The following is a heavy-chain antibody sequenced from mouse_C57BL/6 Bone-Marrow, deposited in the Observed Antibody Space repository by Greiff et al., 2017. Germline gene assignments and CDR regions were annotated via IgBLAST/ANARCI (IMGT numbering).Heavy chain of an antibody. V-gene: IGHV1-55*01. Sequence: QVQLLQPGAELVKPGASVKMSCKASGYTFTSYWITWVKQRPGQGLEWIGDIYPGSGSTNSNEKFKSKATLTVDTSSSTAYLQLSSLTSEDSAVYYCARAGSNYGWYFDVWGTGTTVTVSS. CDR3: ARAGSNYGWYFDV. D-gene: IGHD2-5*01. J-gene: IGHJ1*03. CDR1: GYTFTSYW. CDR2: IYPGSGST.